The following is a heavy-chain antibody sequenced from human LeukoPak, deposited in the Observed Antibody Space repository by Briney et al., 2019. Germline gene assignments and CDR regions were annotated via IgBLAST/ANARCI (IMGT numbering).Heavy chain of an antibody. CDR2: IYSGGST. J-gene: IGHJ4*02. CDR1: GFTVSSNY. V-gene: IGHV3-66*01. CDR3: ASAGKLLYYFDY. Sequence: GGSLRLSCAASGFTVSSNYMSWVRQAPGKGLEWVSVIYSGGSTYYADSVKGRFTISRDNSKNTLYLQMNSLRAEDTAVYYCASAGKLLYYFDYWGQGTLVTVSS. D-gene: IGHD2-2*01.